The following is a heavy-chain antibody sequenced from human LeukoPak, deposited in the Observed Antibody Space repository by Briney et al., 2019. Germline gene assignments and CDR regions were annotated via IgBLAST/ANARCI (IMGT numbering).Heavy chain of an antibody. Sequence: GGSLRLSCAASGFTFSSYSMNWVRQAPGKGLEWVSSISSSSSYIYYADSVKGRFTISRDNAKNSLYLQMNSLRAEDTAVYYCASVGATDVDYWGQGTLVTVSS. CDR1: GFTFSSYS. CDR2: ISSSSSYI. J-gene: IGHJ4*02. D-gene: IGHD1-26*01. CDR3: ASVGATDVDY. V-gene: IGHV3-21*01.